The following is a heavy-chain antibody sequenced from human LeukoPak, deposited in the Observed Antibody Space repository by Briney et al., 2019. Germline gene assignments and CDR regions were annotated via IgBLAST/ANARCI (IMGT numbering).Heavy chain of an antibody. J-gene: IGHJ4*02. D-gene: IGHD6-13*01. Sequence: PSETLSLTCTVSGGSISSYYWSWIRQPPGKGLEWIGYIYYSGSTNYNPSLKSRVTISVDTSKNQFPLKLSSATAADTAVYYCARSGDSSSWYDYWGQGTLVTVSS. V-gene: IGHV4-59*01. CDR3: ARSGDSSSWYDY. CDR1: GGSISSYY. CDR2: IYYSGST.